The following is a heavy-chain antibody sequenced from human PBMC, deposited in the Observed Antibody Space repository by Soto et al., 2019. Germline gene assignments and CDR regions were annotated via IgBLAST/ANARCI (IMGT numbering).Heavy chain of an antibody. J-gene: IGHJ5*02. Sequence: GASVKVSCKASGGTSSSYAISWVRQAPGQGLEWMGGIIPIFGTANYAQKFQGRVTITADKSTSTAYMELSSLRSEDTAVYYCARTTYYDILTGQNWFDPWGQGTLVTVSS. CDR3: ARTTYYDILTGQNWFDP. V-gene: IGHV1-69*06. CDR1: GGTSSSYA. D-gene: IGHD3-9*01. CDR2: IIPIFGTA.